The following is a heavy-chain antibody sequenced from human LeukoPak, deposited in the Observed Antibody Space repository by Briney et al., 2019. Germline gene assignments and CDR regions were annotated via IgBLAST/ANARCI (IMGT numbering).Heavy chain of an antibody. CDR1: GFTFSSYG. Sequence: GGSLRLSCAASGFTFSSYGMHWVRQAPGKGLEWVAVISYDGSNKYYADSVKGRFTISRDNSKNTLYLQMNSLRAEDTAVYYCAKGVTNHYWGQGTLVTVSS. D-gene: IGHD4-17*01. J-gene: IGHJ4*02. CDR3: AKGVTNHY. CDR2: ISYDGSNK. V-gene: IGHV3-30*18.